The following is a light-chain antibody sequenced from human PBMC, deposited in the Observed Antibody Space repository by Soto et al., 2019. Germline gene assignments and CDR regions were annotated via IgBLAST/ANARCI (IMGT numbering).Light chain of an antibody. J-gene: IGLJ1*01. CDR1: SSDVGGDKY. CDR3: SSYAGSNXDYV. Sequence: QSVLTQPPSASGSPGQSVTISCTGTSSDVGGDKYFSWYQQHPGKVPKLIIYEVSKRPSGVPDRFSGSKSGNTASLTVSGLQAEDEDDYYCSSYAGSNXDYVFGTGTKVXV. CDR2: EVS. V-gene: IGLV2-8*01.